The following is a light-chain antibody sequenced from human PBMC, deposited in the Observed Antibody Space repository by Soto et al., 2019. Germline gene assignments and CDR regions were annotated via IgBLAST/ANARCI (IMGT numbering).Light chain of an antibody. CDR2: EVN. V-gene: IGLV2-8*01. J-gene: IGLJ1*01. Sequence: QSVLTQPPSASGSPGPSVTISCTGTSNDVGGYNYVSWYQQHPGKAPKLMIYEVNKRPSGVPDRFSGSKSGNTASLTVSGLQAEDEADYYCSSFAVSNSFVFGTGTKVTVL. CDR1: SNDVGGYNY. CDR3: SSFAVSNSFV.